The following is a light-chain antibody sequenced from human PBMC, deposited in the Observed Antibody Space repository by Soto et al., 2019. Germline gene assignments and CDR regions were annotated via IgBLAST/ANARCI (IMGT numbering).Light chain of an antibody. J-gene: IGLJ1*01. CDR1: SSDVGLYDY. CDR3: SSHTSDSSYV. V-gene: IGLV2-14*01. Sequence: QSVLTQPASVSGSPGQSITISCTGTSSDVGLYDYVSWYQQHPGKAPQLMIYAVSNRPSGVSNRFSASKSGNTASLFISGLQAEDEADYYCSSHTSDSSYVFGSGTKVTAL. CDR2: AVS.